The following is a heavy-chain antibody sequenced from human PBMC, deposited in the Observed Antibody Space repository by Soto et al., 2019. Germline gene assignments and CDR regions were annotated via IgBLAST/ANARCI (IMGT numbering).Heavy chain of an antibody. CDR2: ISSSSSTI. CDR1: GFTFSSYS. CDR3: XXXXXXXAXXXXXDP. V-gene: IGHV3-48*01. J-gene: IGHJ5*02. Sequence: EVQLVESGGGLVQPGGSLRLSCAASGFTFSSYSMNWVRQAPGXXXEWVSYISSSSSTIYYADSVKGRFTISRDNAKXXXXXXXXXXXXXXXXXXXXXXXXXXXAXXXXXDPWGQGTLVTVSS.